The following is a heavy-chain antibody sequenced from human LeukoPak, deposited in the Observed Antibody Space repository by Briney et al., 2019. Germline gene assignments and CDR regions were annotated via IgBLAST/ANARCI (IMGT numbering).Heavy chain of an antibody. J-gene: IGHJ6*03. Sequence: SETLSLTCTVSGGSISSSSYYWGWIRQPPGKGLEWIGSIYYSGSTYYNPSLKSRVTISVDTSKNQFSLKLNSVTAADTAVYYCARAPPVGYYYYYMDVWGKGTTVTVSS. V-gene: IGHV4-39*07. CDR3: ARAPPVGYYYYYMDV. CDR2: IYYSGST. CDR1: GGSISSSSYY.